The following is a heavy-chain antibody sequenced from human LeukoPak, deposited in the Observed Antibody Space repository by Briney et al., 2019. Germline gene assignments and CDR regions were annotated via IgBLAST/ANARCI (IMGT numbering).Heavy chain of an antibody. J-gene: IGHJ4*02. CDR3: ARGVRIAVAAPHLNY. CDR2: IDHSGST. V-gene: IGHV4-34*01. D-gene: IGHD6-19*01. CDR1: GGSFSGYH. Sequence: PSETLSPTCAVYGGSFSGYHWNWIRQPPGKGLEWIGEIDHSGSTNYNPSLKSRVTISVDTSKNQFSLNLSSVTAADTAVYFCARGVRIAVAAPHLNYWGQGTLVTVSS.